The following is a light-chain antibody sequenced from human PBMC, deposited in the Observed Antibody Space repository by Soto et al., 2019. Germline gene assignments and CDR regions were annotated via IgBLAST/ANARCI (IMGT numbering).Light chain of an antibody. J-gene: IGKJ4*01. CDR2: AAS. CDR3: QQSYHTPLT. V-gene: IGKV1-39*01. Sequence: DIEMTQSPSSLSASLGDRVTITCRASQSISNYLNWYQHKPGKAPKLLIYAASSLQSGVPTRFSGSGSGTDFTLTISSLQPEDFATYYCQQSYHTPLTFGVGTKVEIK. CDR1: QSISNY.